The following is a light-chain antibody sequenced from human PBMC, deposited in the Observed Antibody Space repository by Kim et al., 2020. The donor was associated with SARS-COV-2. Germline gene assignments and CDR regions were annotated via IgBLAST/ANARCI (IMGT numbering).Light chain of an antibody. CDR3: QKYNIVPLT. CDR2: SAS. Sequence: ASIGDRVTISCRASQDIGNYLAWCQQKAGKGPILQFHSASTLQAGVPSRFSGSGSETYFTLTISSLQPEDVGTYYCQKYNIVPLTFGGGTKVDIK. V-gene: IGKV1-27*01. CDR1: QDIGNY. J-gene: IGKJ4*01.